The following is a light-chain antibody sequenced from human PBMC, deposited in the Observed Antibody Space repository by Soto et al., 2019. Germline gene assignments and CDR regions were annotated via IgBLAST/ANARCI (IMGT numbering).Light chain of an antibody. CDR1: QSVSSSY. J-gene: IGKJ4*01. V-gene: IGKV3-20*01. CDR3: QQYNSHPLT. CDR2: GAS. Sequence: EIVLTQSPGTLSLSPGERATLSCRASQSVSSSYLAWYQQKPGQAPRLLIYGASSRATGIPDRFSGSGSGTDFTLTISSLEPEDFAVYYCQQYNSHPLTFGGGTKVDIK.